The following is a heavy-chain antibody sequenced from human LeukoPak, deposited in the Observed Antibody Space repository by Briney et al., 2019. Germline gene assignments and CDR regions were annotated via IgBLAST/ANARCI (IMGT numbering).Heavy chain of an antibody. J-gene: IGHJ4*02. CDR2: INHSGST. Sequence: PSETLSLTCAVYGGSFSGYYWSWIRQPPGKGLEWIGEINHSGSTNYNPSLKSRVTISVDTSKNQFSLKLSSVTAADTAVYYCARGSGGVRYFDWLLPYFDYWGQGTLVTVSS. V-gene: IGHV4-34*01. CDR3: ARGSGGVRYFDWLLPYFDY. CDR1: GGSFSGYY. D-gene: IGHD3-9*01.